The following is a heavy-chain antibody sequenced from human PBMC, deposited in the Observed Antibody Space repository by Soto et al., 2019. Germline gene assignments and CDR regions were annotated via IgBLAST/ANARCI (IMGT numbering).Heavy chain of an antibody. J-gene: IGHJ3*02. CDR1: GGSISSSSYY. D-gene: IGHD4-17*01. CDR3: ARRRLPRRENAFDI. V-gene: IGHV4-39*01. CDR2: IYYSGST. Sequence: SETLSLTCTVSGGSISSSSYYWGWIRQPPGRGLEWIGSIYYSGSTYYNPSLKSRVTISVDTSKNQFSLKLSSVTAADTAVYYCARRRLPRRENAFDIWGQGTMVTVSS.